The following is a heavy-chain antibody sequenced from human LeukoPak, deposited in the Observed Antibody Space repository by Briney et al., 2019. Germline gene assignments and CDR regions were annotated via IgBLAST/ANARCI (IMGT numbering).Heavy chain of an antibody. CDR2: INGSGIGS. V-gene: IGHV3-23*01. Sequence: HPGGSLRLSCAASGFIFSSYVMNWVRQAPGKGLEWVSAINGSGIGSFHADSVKGRFTISRDNSKNTLYLRMNSLTAEDTAVYYCAKAQTRTAWIQLWLDYWGQGTLVTVSS. D-gene: IGHD5-18*01. J-gene: IGHJ4*02. CDR3: AKAQTRTAWIQLWLDY. CDR1: GFIFSSYV.